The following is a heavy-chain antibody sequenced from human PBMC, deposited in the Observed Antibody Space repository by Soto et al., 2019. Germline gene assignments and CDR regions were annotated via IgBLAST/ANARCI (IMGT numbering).Heavy chain of an antibody. D-gene: IGHD6-6*01. J-gene: IGHJ6*02. CDR3: ASGGEGAARLGVWDLSDRFRYYYGMDV. Sequence: QVQLVQSGAEVKKPGSSVKVSCKASGGTFSSYAISWVRQAPGQGLEWMGGIIPIFGTANYAQKFQGRVTITADESTSTAYMELSSLRSEDTAVYYCASGGEGAARLGVWDLSDRFRYYYGMDVWGQGTTVTVSS. CDR1: GGTFSSYA. CDR2: IIPIFGTA. V-gene: IGHV1-69*01.